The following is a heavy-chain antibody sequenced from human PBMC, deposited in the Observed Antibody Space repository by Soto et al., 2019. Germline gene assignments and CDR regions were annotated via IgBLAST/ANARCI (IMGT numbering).Heavy chain of an antibody. D-gene: IGHD3-10*01. V-gene: IGHV3-30*03. CDR3: APGFGAFDY. J-gene: IGHJ4*02. CDR2: ISYDGSNK. Sequence: QVQLVESVGGVVQPGRSLRLSCAASGFTFSSYGMHWVRQAPGKGLEWVAVISYDGSNKYYADSVKGRFTISRDNSKNTLYLQMNRLRAEDTGVYYCAPGFGAFDYWGQGTLVTVSS. CDR1: GFTFSSYG.